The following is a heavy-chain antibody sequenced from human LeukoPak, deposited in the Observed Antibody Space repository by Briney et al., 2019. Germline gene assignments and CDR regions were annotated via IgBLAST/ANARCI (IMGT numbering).Heavy chain of an antibody. CDR1: GYTFTGYY. J-gene: IGHJ4*02. Sequence: ASVKVSCKASGYTFTGYYMHWVRQAPGQGLEWMGWINPNSGDTNYAQKFQGRVTMTRDTSISTAYMELSRLRSDDTAVYYCAREIRRSGGSCYPYWGQGTLVTVSS. D-gene: IGHD2-15*01. V-gene: IGHV1-2*02. CDR2: INPNSGDT. CDR3: AREIRRSGGSCYPY.